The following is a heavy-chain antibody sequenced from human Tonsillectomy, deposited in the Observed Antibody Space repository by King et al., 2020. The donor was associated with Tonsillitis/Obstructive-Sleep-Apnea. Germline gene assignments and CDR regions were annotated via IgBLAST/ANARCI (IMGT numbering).Heavy chain of an antibody. CDR1: GGSISSSSYY. J-gene: IGHJ5*02. Sequence: LQLQESGPGLVKPSETLSLTCTVSGGSISSSSYYWGWIRQPPGKGLEWIGSIYYSGSTYYHPSLKSRVTISVDTSKNQFSLKLSSVTAADTAVYYCARHRWYYDFWSGLDPWGQGTLVTVSS. CDR2: IYYSGST. V-gene: IGHV4-39*01. D-gene: IGHD3-3*01. CDR3: ARHRWYYDFWSGLDP.